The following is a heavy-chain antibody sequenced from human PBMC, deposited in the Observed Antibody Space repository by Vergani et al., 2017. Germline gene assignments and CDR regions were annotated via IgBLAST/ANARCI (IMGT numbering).Heavy chain of an antibody. J-gene: IGHJ4*02. CDR1: GYSFTGYY. V-gene: IGHV1-2*02. CDR3: ARGPYVDRGDY. CDR2: INPNSGAT. D-gene: IGHD3-16*01. Sequence: QVQLVQSGAEVKKPGASVKVSCKASGYSFTGYYMHWVRQAPGQGLEWMGWINPNSGATNSAQKFQGRVTMTRDTSITTAYMELSRLRSDDTAVYYCARGPYVDRGDYWGQGTLVTVSS.